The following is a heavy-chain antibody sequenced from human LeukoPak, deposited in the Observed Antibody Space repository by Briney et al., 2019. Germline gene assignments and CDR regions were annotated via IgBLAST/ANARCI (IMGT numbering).Heavy chain of an antibody. Sequence: ASVKVSCKASVYTFTSYDINWGRHATGQGLERMVWMNPNSGNTGYAQKFQGRVTMTRSTSISTAYMELSSLRSEDTAVYYCARGRHSSSWYSFVLVVNWFDPWGQGTLVTVSS. CDR3: ARGRHSSSWYSFVLVVNWFDP. CDR1: VYTFTSYD. J-gene: IGHJ5*02. D-gene: IGHD6-13*01. V-gene: IGHV1-8*01. CDR2: MNPNSGNT.